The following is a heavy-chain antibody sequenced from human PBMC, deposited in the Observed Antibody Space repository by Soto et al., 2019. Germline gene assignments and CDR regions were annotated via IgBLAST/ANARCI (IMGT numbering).Heavy chain of an antibody. CDR2: ILYTGTT. CDR3: ARSGALDY. V-gene: IGHV4-30-4*01. Sequence: QVQLQESGPGLVKPSQTLSLTCTVSGGSISSGDYYWSWIRQPPGKDLEWIGYILYTGTTNYNQSLESRLTISVDASKNHFSLKLTAVTAADTAVYYCARSGALDYWGRGTLVTVSS. D-gene: IGHD2-15*01. J-gene: IGHJ4*02. CDR1: GGSISSGDYY.